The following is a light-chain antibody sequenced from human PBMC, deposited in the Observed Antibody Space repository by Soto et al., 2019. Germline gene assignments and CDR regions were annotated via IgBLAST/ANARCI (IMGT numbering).Light chain of an antibody. Sequence: QSVLTQPASVSGSPGQSITISCTGTSSDVGNYNLVSWYQQEPGKAPKLMIYKGSKRPSGVSNRFSGSKSGNTASLTISGLQAEDEADYYCCSYAGSRVVFGGGTKLTVL. V-gene: IGLV2-23*01. CDR2: KGS. CDR3: CSYAGSRVV. J-gene: IGLJ2*01. CDR1: SSDVGNYNL.